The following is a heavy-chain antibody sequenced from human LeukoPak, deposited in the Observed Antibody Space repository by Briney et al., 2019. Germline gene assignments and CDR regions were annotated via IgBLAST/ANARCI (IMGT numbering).Heavy chain of an antibody. J-gene: IGHJ4*02. D-gene: IGHD3-22*01. CDR2: ISAYNGNT. V-gene: IGHV1-18*01. Sequence: ASVKVSCKASGYTFTSYGISWVRQAPGQGLEWMGWISAYNGNTNYAQKLQGRVTMTTDTSTSTAYMELRSLRSDVTPVYYCASVIFGDYYYDSSGYPDYWGQGTLVTVSS. CDR3: ASVIFGDYYYDSSGYPDY. CDR1: GYTFTSYG.